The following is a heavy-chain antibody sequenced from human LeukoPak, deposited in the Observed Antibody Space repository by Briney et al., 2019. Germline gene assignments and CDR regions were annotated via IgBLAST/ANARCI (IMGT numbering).Heavy chain of an antibody. Sequence: KTSQTLSLTCTVSGGSISSGSYYWSWIRQPAGKGLEWIGRIYTSGSTNYNPSLKSRVTISVDTSKNQFSLKLSSVTAADTAVYYCAYPSGSYSHAFDIWGQGTMVTVSS. CDR1: GGSISSGSYY. D-gene: IGHD1-26*01. CDR2: IYTSGST. J-gene: IGHJ3*02. CDR3: AYPSGSYSHAFDI. V-gene: IGHV4-61*02.